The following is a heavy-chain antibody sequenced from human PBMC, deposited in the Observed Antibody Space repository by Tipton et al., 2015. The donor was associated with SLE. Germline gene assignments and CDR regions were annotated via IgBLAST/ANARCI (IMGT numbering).Heavy chain of an antibody. V-gene: IGHV4-59*11. Sequence: TLSLTCTVSGGSISSHYWSWIRQPPGKGLEWIGYIYYSGSTNYNPSLKSRVTLSVDTSKNQFSLKLSSVTAADTAVYYCARDRLALDYWGQGTLVTVSS. D-gene: IGHD3-16*01. CDR1: GGSISSHY. CDR3: ARDRLALDY. CDR2: IYYSGST. J-gene: IGHJ4*02.